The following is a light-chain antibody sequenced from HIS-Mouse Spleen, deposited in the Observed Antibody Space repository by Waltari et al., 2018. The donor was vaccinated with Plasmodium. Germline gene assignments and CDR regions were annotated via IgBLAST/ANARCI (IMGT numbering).Light chain of an antibody. CDR1: SSDVGGYNY. V-gene: IGLV2-14*03. Sequence: QSALTQPASVSGSPGQSITISCTGTSSDVGGYNYVSWYPHTPGKAPKLLIYDASNRPSGVSNRFSGSKSGNTASLTISGLQAEDEADYYCSSYTSSSTLVFGGGTKLTVL. J-gene: IGLJ2*01. CDR3: SSYTSSSTLV. CDR2: DAS.